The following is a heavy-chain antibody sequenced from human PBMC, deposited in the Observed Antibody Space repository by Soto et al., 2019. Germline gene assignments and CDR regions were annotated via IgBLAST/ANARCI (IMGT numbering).Heavy chain of an antibody. V-gene: IGHV3-21*01. J-gene: IGHJ4*01. D-gene: IGHD6-13*01. CDR2: ISSSSSYI. CDR1: GFTFSSYS. CDR3: ARAVAAAASFDY. Sequence: GGSLRLSCAASGFTFSSYSMNWVRQAPGKGLEWVSSISSSSSYIYYADSVKGRFTISRDNAKNSLYLQMNSLSAEDTAVYYCARAVAAAASFDYWGHGTLVTVSS.